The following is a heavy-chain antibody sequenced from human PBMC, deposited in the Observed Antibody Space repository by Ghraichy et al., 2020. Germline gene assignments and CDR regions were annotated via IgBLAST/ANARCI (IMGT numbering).Heavy chain of an antibody. CDR1: GDPISNYY. CDR2: IYYSGST. Sequence: ESLNISCTVSGDPISNYYWSWIRQPPGKGLEWIGYIYYSGSTNYNPSLRGRVTISIDTSKNQFSLKLNSVTAADTAVYYCARSPRGGFDSWGQGTLVTVSS. V-gene: IGHV4-59*12. CDR3: ARSPRGGFDS. D-gene: IGHD2-15*01. J-gene: IGHJ4*02.